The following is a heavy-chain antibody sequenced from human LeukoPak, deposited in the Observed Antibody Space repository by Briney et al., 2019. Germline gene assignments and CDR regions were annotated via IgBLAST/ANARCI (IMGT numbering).Heavy chain of an antibody. Sequence: PGGSLRLSCAASGFTFSNYWMRWVRQAPGKGLEWVAHINKDGSEIYYVDSVKGRFTISRDNAKSSLSLQMNSLRVEDTAVYYCARDKVTYWGQGILVTVSS. CDR2: INKDGSEI. CDR3: ARDKVTY. J-gene: IGHJ4*02. CDR1: GFTFSNYW. V-gene: IGHV3-7*01.